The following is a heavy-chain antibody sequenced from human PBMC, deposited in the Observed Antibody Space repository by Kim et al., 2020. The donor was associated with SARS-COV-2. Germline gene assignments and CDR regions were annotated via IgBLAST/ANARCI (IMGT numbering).Heavy chain of an antibody. CDR3: AKEGMVRGRGGYFDY. CDR2: IWYDGSNK. CDR1: GFTFSSYG. J-gene: IGHJ4*02. D-gene: IGHD3-10*01. Sequence: GGSLRLSCAASGFTFSSYGMHWVRQAPGKGLEWVAVIWYDGSNKYYADSVKGRFTISRDNSKNTLYLQMNSLRAEDTAVYYCAKEGMVRGRGGYFDYRGQGTLVTVSS. V-gene: IGHV3-33*06.